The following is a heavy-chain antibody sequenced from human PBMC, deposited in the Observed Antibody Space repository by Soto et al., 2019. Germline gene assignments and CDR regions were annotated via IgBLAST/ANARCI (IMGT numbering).Heavy chain of an antibody. CDR3: PQKLLNPYGDYFDF. CDR2: IYWDDDN. Sequence: QLTLNESGPTLVKPTQTLTLTCTFSGFSLSTSGVGVGWIRQPPGQALEWLALIYWDDDNRYSPALKSRLTFTNSTSKNRAVPTMTNMAAVDTPPYYCPQKLLNPYGDYFDFWAQGTLATVSS. J-gene: IGHJ4*02. CDR1: GFSLSTSGVG. D-gene: IGHD4-17*01. V-gene: IGHV2-5*02.